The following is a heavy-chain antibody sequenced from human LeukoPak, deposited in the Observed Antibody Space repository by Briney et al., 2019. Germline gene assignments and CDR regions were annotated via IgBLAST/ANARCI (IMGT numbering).Heavy chain of an antibody. D-gene: IGHD3-10*01. J-gene: IGHJ2*01. Sequence: NPSETLSLTCAVYGGSFSGYYWSWIRQPPGKGLEWIGEINHSGSTNYNPSLKSRVTISVDTSKNQFSLKLSSVTAADTAVYYCARRFKVRGVIRYWYFDLWGRGTLVTVSS. CDR1: GGSFSGYY. CDR3: ARRFKVRGVIRYWYFDL. V-gene: IGHV4-34*01. CDR2: INHSGST.